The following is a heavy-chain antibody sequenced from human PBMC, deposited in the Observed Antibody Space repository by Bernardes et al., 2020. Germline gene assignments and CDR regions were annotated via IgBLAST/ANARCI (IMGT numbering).Heavy chain of an antibody. CDR1: GYTFTGYY. Sequence: ASVKVSCKASGYTFTGYYMHWVRQAPGQGLEWMGWINPNSGGTNYAQKFQGRVTMTRDTSISTAYMELSRLRSDDTAVYYCARDQSVLAGMDVWGQGTTVTVSS. CDR3: ARDQSVLAGMDV. CDR2: INPNSGGT. V-gene: IGHV1-2*02. J-gene: IGHJ6*02.